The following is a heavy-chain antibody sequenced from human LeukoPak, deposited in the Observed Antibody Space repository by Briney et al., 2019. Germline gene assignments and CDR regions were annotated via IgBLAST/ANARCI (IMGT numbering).Heavy chain of an antibody. D-gene: IGHD3-3*01. V-gene: IGHV1-8*03. Sequence: GASVKVSCKASGYTFTSYDINWVRQATGQGLEWMGWMNPNSGNTGYAQKFQGRVTITRNTSISTAYMELSSLRSEDTAVYYCARGLYDAHYIGPSYYFYYMDVWGKGTTVTISS. J-gene: IGHJ6*03. CDR1: GYTFTSYD. CDR2: MNPNSGNT. CDR3: ARGLYDAHYIGPSYYFYYMDV.